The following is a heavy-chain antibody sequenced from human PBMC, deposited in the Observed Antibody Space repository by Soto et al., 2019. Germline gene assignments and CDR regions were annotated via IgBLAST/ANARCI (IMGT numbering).Heavy chain of an antibody. CDR1: GFTFSSYS. CDR3: ARVLKGSGSYYYYYYMDV. J-gene: IGHJ6*03. Sequence: GGSLRLSCAASGFTFSSYSMNWVRQAPGKGLEWVSSISSSSSYIYYADSVKGRFTISRDNAKNSLYLQMNSLRAEDTAVYYCARVLKGSGSYYYYYYMDVWGKGTRVTVPS. V-gene: IGHV3-21*01. CDR2: ISSSSSYI. D-gene: IGHD3-10*01.